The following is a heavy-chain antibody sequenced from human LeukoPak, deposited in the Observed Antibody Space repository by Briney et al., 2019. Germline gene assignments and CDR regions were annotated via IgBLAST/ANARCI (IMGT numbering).Heavy chain of an antibody. CDR2: IYHSGST. J-gene: IGHJ4*02. D-gene: IGHD2-8*01. Sequence: PSETLSLTCTVSGYSISSGYYWGWIRQPPGKGLEWIGSIYHSGSTYYNPSLKSRVTISVDTSKNQFSLKLSSVTAADTAVYYCARDGYFNGGYWGQGTLVTVSS. CDR1: GYSISSGYY. CDR3: ARDGYFNGGY. V-gene: IGHV4-38-2*02.